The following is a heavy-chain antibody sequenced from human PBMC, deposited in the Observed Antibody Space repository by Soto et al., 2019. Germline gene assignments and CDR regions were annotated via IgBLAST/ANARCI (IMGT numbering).Heavy chain of an antibody. Sequence: PGGSLRLSCAASGFTFSRYAMHWVRQAPGKGLEYVSGINSNGGSTHYANSVKGRFIISRDNSKNTLYLQMGSLRAEDMAVYYCARHLDDRTGYSPGYWGQGTLVTVS. CDR3: ARHLDDRTGYSPGY. J-gene: IGHJ4*02. V-gene: IGHV3-64*01. CDR2: INSNGGST. D-gene: IGHD3-22*01. CDR1: GFTFSRYA.